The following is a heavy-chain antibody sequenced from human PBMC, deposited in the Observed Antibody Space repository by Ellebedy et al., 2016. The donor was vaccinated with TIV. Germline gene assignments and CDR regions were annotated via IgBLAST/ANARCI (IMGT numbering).Heavy chain of an antibody. J-gene: IGHJ5*02. CDR2: IYSGGST. D-gene: IGHD3-22*01. CDR3: ARRVAMVGVGAESWLDP. V-gene: IGHV3-66*04. CDR1: GFIVTSNY. Sequence: GESLKISCAASGFIVTSNYMSWVRQAPGKGLEWVSVIYSGGSTHYADSVKGRFTISRDNSKNTLYLQMNSLRAEDTAVYYCARRVAMVGVGAESWLDPWGQGVLVTVSS.